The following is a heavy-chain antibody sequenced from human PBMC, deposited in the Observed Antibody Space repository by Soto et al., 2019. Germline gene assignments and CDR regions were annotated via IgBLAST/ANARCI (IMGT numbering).Heavy chain of an antibody. V-gene: IGHV3-30*04. D-gene: IGHD2-15*01. CDR3: ARGVVVGSSTDY. CDR2: ISYDASNI. Sequence: QVQLVESGGGVVQPGRSLRLSCAASGITFSSFAMHWVRQAPGKGLEWVAVISYDASNIYYGDSMKGRFTISRDNSKNTLYLQMNSLRPEDTAVYYCARGVVVGSSTDYWGQGTLVTVSS. CDR1: GITFSSFA. J-gene: IGHJ4*02.